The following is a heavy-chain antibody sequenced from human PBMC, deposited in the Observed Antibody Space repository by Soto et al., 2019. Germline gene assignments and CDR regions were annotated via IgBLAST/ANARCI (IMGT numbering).Heavy chain of an antibody. J-gene: IGHJ5*02. Sequence: QVQLQESGPGLVKPSQTLSLTCTVSGGSISSGGYYWSWIRQHAGKGLEWIGYIYYSGSTYYNPSLKSRVTISVDTSKNQFSLKLSSVTAADTAVYYCARAPYIVVVPAASAGWFDPWGQGTLVTVSS. D-gene: IGHD2-2*01. CDR3: ARAPYIVVVPAASAGWFDP. CDR1: GGSISSGGYY. V-gene: IGHV4-31*03. CDR2: IYYSGST.